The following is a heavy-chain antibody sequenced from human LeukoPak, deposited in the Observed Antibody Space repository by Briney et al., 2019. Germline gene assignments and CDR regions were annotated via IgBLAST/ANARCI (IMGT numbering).Heavy chain of an antibody. V-gene: IGHV1-18*01. CDR1: GYTFTSYG. CDR3: AVWLDIAMPGKVPTG. D-gene: IGHD6-19*01. CDR2: ISAYNGNT. Sequence: ASVKVSCKASGYTFTSYGISWVRQAPGQGLEWMGWISAYNGNTNYAQKFQGRVTMTRDTSISTAYMELSRLRSDDTAVYYCAVWLDIAMPGKVPTGWGQGTLVTVSS. J-gene: IGHJ4*02.